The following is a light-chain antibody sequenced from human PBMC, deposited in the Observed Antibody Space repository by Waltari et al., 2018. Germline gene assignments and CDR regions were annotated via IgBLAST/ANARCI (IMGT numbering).Light chain of an antibody. CDR1: SSDIGAYDF. CDR3: SSYTSTSSLVV. V-gene: IGLV2-14*03. CDR2: DVT. J-gene: IGLJ2*01. Sequence: QSALSQPAPVSGTPGQSITISCTGASSDIGAYDFVSWYQQHPGKGPKLIIYDVTDRPSGFSNLFSGSKSGTTASLTISGLQSEDEASYYCSSYTSTSSLVVFGGGTKLTVL.